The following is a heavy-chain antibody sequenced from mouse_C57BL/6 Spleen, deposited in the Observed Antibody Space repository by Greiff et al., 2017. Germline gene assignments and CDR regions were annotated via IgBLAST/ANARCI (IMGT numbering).Heavy chain of an antibody. J-gene: IGHJ2*01. CDR3: ARGPTLITAYFDY. V-gene: IGHV1-72*01. Sequence: QVHVKQPGAELVKPGASVKLSCKASGYTFTSYWMHWVKQRPGRGLEWIGRIDPNSGGTKYNEKFKSEATLTVDKPSSTAYMQLSSLTSEDSAVYYCARGPTLITAYFDYWGQGTTLTVSS. CDR1: GYTFTSYW. CDR2: IDPNSGGT. D-gene: IGHD2-4*01.